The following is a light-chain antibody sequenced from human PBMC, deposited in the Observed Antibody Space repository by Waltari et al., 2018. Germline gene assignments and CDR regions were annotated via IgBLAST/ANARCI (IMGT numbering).Light chain of an antibody. CDR3: SSYTSSSTLV. CDR1: SSDVGGYNY. V-gene: IGLV2-14*01. CDR2: EVS. Sequence: QSALTQPASVSGSPGQSITISCTATSSDVGGYNYVSWYQQHPGKAPKLIIYEVSNRPSGVSNRFSGSKSGNTASLTISGLQAEDEADYYCSSYTSSSTLVFGGGTKLTVL. J-gene: IGLJ2*01.